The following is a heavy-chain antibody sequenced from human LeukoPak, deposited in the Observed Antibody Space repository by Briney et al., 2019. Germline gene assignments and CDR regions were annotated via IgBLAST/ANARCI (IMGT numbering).Heavy chain of an antibody. V-gene: IGHV3-23*01. CDR2: ISGSGGST. Sequence: GGSLRLSCAASGFTFSSYAMSWVRQAPGKGLEWVSAISGSGGSTYYADSVKGRFTISRDNSKNTLYLQMNSLRAEDTAVYYCARDFQYSSSSESYWGQGTLVTVSS. J-gene: IGHJ4*02. CDR3: ARDFQYSSSSESY. D-gene: IGHD6-6*01. CDR1: GFTFSSYA.